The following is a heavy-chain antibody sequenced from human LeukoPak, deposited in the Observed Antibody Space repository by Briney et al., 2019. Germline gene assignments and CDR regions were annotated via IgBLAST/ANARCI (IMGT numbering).Heavy chain of an antibody. Sequence: PGGSLRLSCAASGFTFSSYEMNWVRQAPGKGLEWVSYISSSGSTIYYADSVKGRFTISRDNSKNTLYLQMNSLRAEDTAVYYCARGGGIAYCGGDRYLGLAFDIWGQGTMVTVSS. CDR1: GFTFSSYE. CDR2: ISSSGSTI. V-gene: IGHV3-48*03. D-gene: IGHD2-21*02. CDR3: ARGGGIAYCGGDRYLGLAFDI. J-gene: IGHJ3*02.